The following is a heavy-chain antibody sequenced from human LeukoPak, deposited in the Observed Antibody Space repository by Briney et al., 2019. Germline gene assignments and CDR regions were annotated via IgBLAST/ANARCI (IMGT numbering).Heavy chain of an antibody. D-gene: IGHD6-6*01. CDR3: ARDADPGIAARLLFDY. CDR2: ISAYNGNT. Sequence: ASVKVSCKASGYTFTSYGISWVRQAPGQGLEWMGWISAYNGNTNYAQKLQGRVTMTTDTSTSTAYMELRSLRSDDTAVYYCARDADPGIAARLLFDYWGQGTLVTVYS. CDR1: GYTFTSYG. V-gene: IGHV1-18*01. J-gene: IGHJ4*02.